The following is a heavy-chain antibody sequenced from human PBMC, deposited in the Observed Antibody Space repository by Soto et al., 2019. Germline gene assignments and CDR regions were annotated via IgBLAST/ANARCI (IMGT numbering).Heavy chain of an antibody. V-gene: IGHV1-18*01. Sequence: ASVKVSCKASGYTFTSYGISWVRQAPGQGLEWMGWISAYNGNTNYAQKLQGRVTMTTDTSTSTAYMELRSLRSDDTAVYYCARVRLAYYDILTGYYTDRDAFDIWGQGTMVTVSS. CDR1: GYTFTSYG. CDR2: ISAYNGNT. D-gene: IGHD3-9*01. CDR3: ARVRLAYYDILTGYYTDRDAFDI. J-gene: IGHJ3*02.